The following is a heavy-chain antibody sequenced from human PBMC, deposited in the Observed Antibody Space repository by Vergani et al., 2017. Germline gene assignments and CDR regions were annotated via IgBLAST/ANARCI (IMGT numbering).Heavy chain of an antibody. CDR3: ARGDYGILTGYRY. V-gene: IGHV1-46*03. Sequence: QVQVVQSGAEVKKSGASVKVSCKTSGYTFSNYYMHWVRQAPGQGLEWMGIINPSGGHTNYAQKFQGRVTMTRDTSTSTVYMELSSLRSEDTAIYYCARGDYGILTGYRYWRQAALIAVS. J-gene: IGHJ4*02. CDR2: INPSGGHT. D-gene: IGHD3-9*01. CDR1: GYTFSNYY.